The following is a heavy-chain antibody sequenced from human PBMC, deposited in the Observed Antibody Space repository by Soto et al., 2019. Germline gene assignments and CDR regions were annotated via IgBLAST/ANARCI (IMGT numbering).Heavy chain of an antibody. CDR1: GFTFSNNA. Sequence: GGSLRLSCVGSGFTFSNNAMHWVRQAPGKGLEWVSSISKSDYTYYSDSVKGRFTISRDNAKNSVSLQMNTLRVEDTAVYYCAREDSIIIPAVSDFWGQGTLVTVSS. J-gene: IGHJ4*02. CDR3: AREDSIIIPAVSDF. V-gene: IGHV3-21*01. CDR2: ISKSDYT. D-gene: IGHD2-2*01.